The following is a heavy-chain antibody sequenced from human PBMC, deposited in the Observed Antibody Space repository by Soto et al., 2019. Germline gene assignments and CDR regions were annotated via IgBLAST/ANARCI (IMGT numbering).Heavy chain of an antibody. CDR1: GYTFASYA. CDR2: ISAYNGNT. V-gene: IGHV1-18*01. Sequence: QVQLVQSGAEVKKPGASGKVYCKASGYTFASYAISWMRQAPGQGLEWMGGISAYNGNTNYAQKLQGRVTMTTDTSTSTDYMVLTSPRSDDTTVYYCASDPPPPDYGGQGTLVTVSS. J-gene: IGHJ4*02. CDR3: ASDPPPPDY.